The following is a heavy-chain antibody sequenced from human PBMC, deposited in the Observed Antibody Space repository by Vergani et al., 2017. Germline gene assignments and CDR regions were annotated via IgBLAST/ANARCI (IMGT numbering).Heavy chain of an antibody. Sequence: QVQLQESGPGLVKPSQTLSLTCTVSGGSISSGSYYWSWIRQPAGKGLEWIGRIYTSGSTNYNPSLKSRVTISVDTSKNQFSLKLSSVTAADTAVYYCARDVLGELGISYWYFDLWGRGTLVTVSS. CDR3: ARDVLGELGISYWYFDL. V-gene: IGHV4-61*02. J-gene: IGHJ2*01. D-gene: IGHD3-10*01. CDR1: GGSISSGSYY. CDR2: IYTSGST.